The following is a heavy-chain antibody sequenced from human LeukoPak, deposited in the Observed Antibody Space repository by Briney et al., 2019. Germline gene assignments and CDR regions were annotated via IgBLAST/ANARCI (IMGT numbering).Heavy chain of an antibody. D-gene: IGHD6-19*01. Sequence: GGSLRLSCAASGFTFSHYAMSWVRQAPGKGPEWVSAISKDGGDSYYADPVKGRFAISRDNSKNMLYLQMNSLRAEDTAVYYCARDYSSGWLFDLWGRGTLVTVSS. CDR3: ARDYSSGWLFDL. J-gene: IGHJ2*01. V-gene: IGHV3-23*01. CDR2: ISKDGGDS. CDR1: GFTFSHYA.